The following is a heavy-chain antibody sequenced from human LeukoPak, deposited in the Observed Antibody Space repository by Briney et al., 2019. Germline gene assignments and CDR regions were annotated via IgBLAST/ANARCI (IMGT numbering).Heavy chain of an antibody. V-gene: IGHV4-39*07. CDR1: GDSISSSTYSTTYY. Sequence: SETLSLTCTVSGDSISSSTYSTTYYWGWIRQPPGKGLEWIGSITYSGTTHYNASLKSRVTISVDTSKNQFSLKVSSVTAADTAVYYCARYHSGYDDYWGQGTLVTVSS. CDR3: ARYHSGYDDY. J-gene: IGHJ4*02. D-gene: IGHD5-12*01. CDR2: ITYSGTT.